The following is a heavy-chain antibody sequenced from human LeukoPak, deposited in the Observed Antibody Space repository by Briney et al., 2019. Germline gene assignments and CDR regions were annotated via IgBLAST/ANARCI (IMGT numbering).Heavy chain of an antibody. D-gene: IGHD2-21*01. Sequence: GASVKVSCKASGYTFTGYYMHWVRQAPGQGLEWMGWINPNSGGTNYAQKFQGRVTMTRDTSISTAYMELSRLRSDDTAVYYCARDPGETYYYYYYMDVWGKGTTVTVSS. CDR3: ARDPGETYYYYYYMDV. CDR1: GYTFTGYY. J-gene: IGHJ6*03. V-gene: IGHV1-2*02. CDR2: INPNSGGT.